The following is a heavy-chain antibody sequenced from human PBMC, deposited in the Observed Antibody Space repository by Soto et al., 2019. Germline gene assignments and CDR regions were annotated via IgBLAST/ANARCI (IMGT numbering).Heavy chain of an antibody. V-gene: IGHV1-18*04. Sequence: ASVKVSCKASGYTFTSYGISWVRQAPGQGLEWMGWISAYNGNTNYAQKLQGRVTMTTDTSTSTAYMELRSLRSDDTAVYYCARVRYDILTGGNTYYYYGMDVWGQGTTVTVS. CDR1: GYTFTSYG. CDR2: ISAYNGNT. CDR3: ARVRYDILTGGNTYYYYGMDV. J-gene: IGHJ6*02. D-gene: IGHD3-9*01.